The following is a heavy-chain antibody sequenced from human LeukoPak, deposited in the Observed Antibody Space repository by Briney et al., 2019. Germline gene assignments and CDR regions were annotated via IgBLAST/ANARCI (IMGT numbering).Heavy chain of an antibody. CDR3: ARARRVVVGAPYYFDY. J-gene: IGHJ4*02. Sequence: SETLSLTCAVSGGSISSSNWWSWVRQPPGKGLEWIGEVYHSGSTNYNPSLKSRVSISVDKSKNQFSLKLSSVTAAGTAVYYCARARRVVVGAPYYFDYWGQGTLVTVSS. D-gene: IGHD2-15*01. V-gene: IGHV4-4*02. CDR2: VYHSGST. CDR1: GGSISSSNW.